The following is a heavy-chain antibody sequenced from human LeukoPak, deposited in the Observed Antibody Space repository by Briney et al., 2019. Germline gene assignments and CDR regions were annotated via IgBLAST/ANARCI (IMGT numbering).Heavy chain of an antibody. J-gene: IGHJ5*02. CDR2: IHSSGYT. CDR1: GGSISSYY. Sequence: SETLSLTCTVSGGSISSYYCSWIRQPPPQGLQWIAYIHSSGYTNYNPSLKSRVTISVDTTKNQFSLKVASVTAADTAVYYCAKRQGASSGGYDYIDPWGQGTLVTVS. CDR3: AKRQGASSGGYDYIDP. D-gene: IGHD1-26*01. V-gene: IGHV4-4*09.